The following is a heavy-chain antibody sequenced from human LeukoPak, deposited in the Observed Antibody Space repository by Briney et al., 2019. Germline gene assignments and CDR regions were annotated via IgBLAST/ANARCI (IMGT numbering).Heavy chain of an antibody. V-gene: IGHV1-2*02. J-gene: IGHJ6*02. CDR2: INPNSGGT. CDR3: ARALRFLEWLLDYYYGMDV. D-gene: IGHD3-3*01. CDR1: GYTFTGYC. Sequence: ASVKVSCKASGYTFTGYCMHWVRQAPGQGLEWMGWINPNSGGTNYAQKFQGRVTMTRDTSISTAYMELSRLRSDDTAVYYCARALRFLEWLLDYYYGMDVWGQGTTVTVSS.